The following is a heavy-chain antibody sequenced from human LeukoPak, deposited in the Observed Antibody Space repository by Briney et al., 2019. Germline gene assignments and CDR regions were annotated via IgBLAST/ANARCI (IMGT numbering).Heavy chain of an antibody. CDR2: IYTSGST. V-gene: IGHV4-4*07. J-gene: IGHJ4*02. D-gene: IGHD3-22*01. CDR1: GGSISSYY. Sequence: SETLSLTCTVSGGSISSYYWSWIRQPAGKGLEWIGRIYTSGSTNYNPSLKSRVTMSVDTSKNQFSLKLSSVTAADTAVYYCARVYYDSSGYYYVNWGQGTLVTVSS. CDR3: ARVYYDSSGYYYVN.